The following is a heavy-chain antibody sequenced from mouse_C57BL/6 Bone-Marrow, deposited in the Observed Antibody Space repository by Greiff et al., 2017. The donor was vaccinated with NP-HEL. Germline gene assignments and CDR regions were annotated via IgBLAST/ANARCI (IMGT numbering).Heavy chain of an antibody. V-gene: IGHV1-69*01. J-gene: IGHJ2*01. CDR1: GYTFTSYW. Sequence: QVQLQQPGAELVMPGASVKLSCKASGYTFTSYWMHWVKQRPGQGLEWIGEIDPSDSYTNYNQKFKGKSTLTVDKSSSTAYMQLSSLTSEDSAVYYCARLGLFDDWGQGTTLTVAS. CDR3: ARLGLFDD. CDR2: IDPSDSYT.